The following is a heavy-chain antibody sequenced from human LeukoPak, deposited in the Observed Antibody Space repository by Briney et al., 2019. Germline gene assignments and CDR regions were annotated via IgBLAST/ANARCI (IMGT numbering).Heavy chain of an antibody. CDR2: IYYSGST. Sequence: SETLSLTCTVCGDSISSYYWSWIRQPPGKGLEWVGYIYYSGSTNYNPSLKSRLTISVDTSKNQFSLKLRSVTAADTAVYYCARYIAVAGTFYFDYWGQGTLVTVSS. D-gene: IGHD6-19*01. J-gene: IGHJ4*02. V-gene: IGHV4-59*01. CDR1: GDSISSYY. CDR3: ARYIAVAGTFYFDY.